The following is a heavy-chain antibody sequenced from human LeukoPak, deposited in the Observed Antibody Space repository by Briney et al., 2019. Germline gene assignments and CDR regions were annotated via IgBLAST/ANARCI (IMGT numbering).Heavy chain of an antibody. CDR2: INHSGST. J-gene: IGHJ3*02. Sequence: PSETLSLTCAVYGGSFSGYYWSWIRQPPGKGLEWIGEINHSGSTNYNPSLKSRVTISVDTSKNQFSLKLSSVTAADTAVYYCARRDAAARRAFDIWGQGTMVTVSS. V-gene: IGHV4-34*01. CDR3: ARRDAAARRAFDI. D-gene: IGHD6-6*01. CDR1: GGSFSGYY.